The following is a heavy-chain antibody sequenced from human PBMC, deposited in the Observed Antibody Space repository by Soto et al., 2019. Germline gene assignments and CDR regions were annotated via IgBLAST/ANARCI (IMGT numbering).Heavy chain of an antibody. Sequence: PSETLSLTCTVSGGSIGSYYWNWIRQPPGKGLEWIGYIYYSGSTNYNPSLKSRVAISVDTSKNQFSLKLSSVTAADTAVYYCAKSHIVPRLSMYTYDYWGKGSMFSV. CDR2: IYYSGST. CDR3: AKSHIVPRLSMYTYDY. J-gene: IGHJ4*02. CDR1: GGSIGSYY. V-gene: IGHV4-59*12. D-gene: IGHD2-21*01.